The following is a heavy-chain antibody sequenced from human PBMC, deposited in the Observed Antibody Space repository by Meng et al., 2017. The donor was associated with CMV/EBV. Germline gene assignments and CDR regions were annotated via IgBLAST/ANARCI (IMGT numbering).Heavy chain of an antibody. J-gene: IGHJ6*02. CDR1: GGTFSSYA. CDR3: ARGDCSSTSCYGGYENGMDV. CDR2: IIPIFGTA. D-gene: IGHD2-2*01. Sequence: SAKVFCKASGGTFSSYAISWVRQAPGQGLEWMGGIIPIFGTANYAQKFQGRVTITTDESTSTAYMELSSLRSEDTAVYYCARGDCSSTSCYGGYENGMDVWGQGTTVTVSS. V-gene: IGHV1-69*05.